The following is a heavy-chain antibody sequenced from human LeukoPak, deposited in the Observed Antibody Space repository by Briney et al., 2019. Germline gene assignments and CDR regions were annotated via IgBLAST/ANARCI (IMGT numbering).Heavy chain of an antibody. CDR1: GYRFSSHY. CDR3: ARDYETLRGYSSDYFDY. J-gene: IGHJ4*02. V-gene: IGHV1-46*04. D-gene: IGHD3-9*01. CDR2: INSSDGST. Sequence: ASVKVSCKASGYRFSSHYIHWVRQSPGQGLEWMAIINSSDGSTKYAQKLQGRVTVTRDTSTSTVYMELSSLRSEDTAVYYCARDYETLRGYSSDYFDYWGQGTLVTVSS.